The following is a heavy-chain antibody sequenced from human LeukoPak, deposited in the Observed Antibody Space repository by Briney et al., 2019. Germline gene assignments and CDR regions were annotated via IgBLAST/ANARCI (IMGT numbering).Heavy chain of an antibody. D-gene: IGHD3-22*01. J-gene: IGHJ4*02. Sequence: KSSETLSLTCTVSSGSISSYYWSWIRQPPGKGLEWIGNIHYSGSTNYNPSLKSRVTIAVETSNDHFSLKLTSVTAADTAVYYCATYNSGYGYWDQGTLVTVSS. CDR2: IHYSGST. CDR1: SGSISSYY. V-gene: IGHV4-59*01. CDR3: ATYNSGYGY.